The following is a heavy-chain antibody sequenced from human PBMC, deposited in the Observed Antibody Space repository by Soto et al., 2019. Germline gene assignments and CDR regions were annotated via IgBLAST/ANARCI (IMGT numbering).Heavy chain of an antibody. CDR2: IPYSSGT. J-gene: IGHJ6*02. V-gene: IGHV4-30-4*01. CDR1: GGSISSFDYY. D-gene: IGHD3-10*01. Sequence: VQLQESGPGLVKPAQTLSLTCTVSGGSISSFDYYWRWIRQPPGKGLERVGHIPYSSGTDYDPSLKSRLTISLCTSKNLFSLKLSAVTVADTAVYYCARVRVQWFGDHLYYYYGMDVWGQGTTVTVSS. CDR3: ARVRVQWFGDHLYYYYGMDV.